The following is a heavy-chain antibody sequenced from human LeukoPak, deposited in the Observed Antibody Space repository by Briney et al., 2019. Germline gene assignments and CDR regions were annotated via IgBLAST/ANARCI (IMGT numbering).Heavy chain of an antibody. CDR2: INPNSGGT. CDR1: GYTFTGYY. Sequence: GASVKVSCKASGYTFTGYYMHWVRQAPGQGLEWMGRINPNSGGTNYAQKFQGRVTMTRDTSISTAYMELSRLRSDDTAVYYCALFSLLKQQLMPFDYWGEGTLVTDSS. V-gene: IGHV1-2*06. J-gene: IGHJ4*02. D-gene: IGHD6-13*01. CDR3: ALFSLLKQQLMPFDY.